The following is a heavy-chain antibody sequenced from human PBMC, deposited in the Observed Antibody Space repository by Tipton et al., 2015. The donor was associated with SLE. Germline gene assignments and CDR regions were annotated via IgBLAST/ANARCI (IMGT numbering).Heavy chain of an antibody. CDR2: FYDGGST. J-gene: IGHJ3*02. CDR1: GGSIESHY. V-gene: IGHV4-59*11. Sequence: TLSLTCSVSGGSIESHYWTWFRQPPGKEMEGVGVFYDGGSTGYNPPPKSRVTISADRSKNQFSLHLKSVTAADSAVYYCAGDAFVADGAFDIWGQGPLVAVSS. CDR3: AGDAFVADGAFDI. D-gene: IGHD2-21*01.